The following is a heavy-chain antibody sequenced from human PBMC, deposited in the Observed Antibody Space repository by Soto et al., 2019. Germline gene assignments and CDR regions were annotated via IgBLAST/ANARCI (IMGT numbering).Heavy chain of an antibody. CDR2: MNPNSGNT. Sequence: GASVKVSCKASGYTFTSYDINWVRQATGQGLEWMGWMNPNSGNTGYAQKFQGRVTMTRNTSISTAYMELSSLRSEDTAVYYCASNYGDYVLGDYYYMDVWGQGTTVTVSS. D-gene: IGHD4-17*01. J-gene: IGHJ6*03. V-gene: IGHV1-8*01. CDR3: ASNYGDYVLGDYYYMDV. CDR1: GYTFTSYD.